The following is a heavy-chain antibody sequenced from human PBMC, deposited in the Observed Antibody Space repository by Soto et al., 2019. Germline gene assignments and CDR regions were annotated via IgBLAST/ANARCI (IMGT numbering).Heavy chain of an antibody. CDR1: VFAFDHYT. Sequence: GGSLRLSCSVSVFAFDHYTIHWVRQAPGRGLEFVSAINVNGTDIHYADSVKGRFSISRDNSKNTVYLQMNSLIYEDTAVYYCVKDMGPCCDCSYYFDSWGRGTQVTVSS. CDR2: INVNGTDI. CDR3: VKDMGPCCDCSYYFDS. J-gene: IGHJ4*01. V-gene: IGHV3-64D*06. D-gene: IGHD2-21*02.